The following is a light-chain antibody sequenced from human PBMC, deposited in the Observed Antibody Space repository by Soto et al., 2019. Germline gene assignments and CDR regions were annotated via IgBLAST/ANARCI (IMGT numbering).Light chain of an antibody. Sequence: SALTQPPSASGSPGQSVTISCTGTSSDVGGYNYVSWYQQHPGKAPKLMIFEVTKRPSGVPDRFSGSKSGNTASLTVSGLQAEDEADYYCIPYAGANTLVFGGGTKLTVL. CDR3: IPYAGANTLV. CDR2: EVT. V-gene: IGLV2-8*01. CDR1: SSDVGGYNY. J-gene: IGLJ2*01.